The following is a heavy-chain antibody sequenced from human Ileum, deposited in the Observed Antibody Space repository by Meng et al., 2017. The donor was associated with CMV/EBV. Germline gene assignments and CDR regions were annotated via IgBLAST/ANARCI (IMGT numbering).Heavy chain of an antibody. Sequence: GESLKISCAASGLIFSSHGMHWVRQAPGKGLEWVAFIQSDGSNKYYADSVQGRFTISRDNSKNTLYLQMNSLTAEDTAVYYCAKGKGLRYLEWFPGRGQGTLVTVSS. J-gene: IGHJ1*01. D-gene: IGHD3-3*01. CDR3: AKGKGLRYLEWFPG. V-gene: IGHV3-30*02. CDR2: IQSDGSNK. CDR1: GLIFSSHG.